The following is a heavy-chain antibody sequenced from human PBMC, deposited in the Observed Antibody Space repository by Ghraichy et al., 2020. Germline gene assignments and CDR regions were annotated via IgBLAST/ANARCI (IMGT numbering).Heavy chain of an antibody. D-gene: IGHD6-13*01. V-gene: IGHV3-48*01. Sequence: GGSLRLSCEGSGFSFSDYSMIWVRLTPRKALEWVSYITGSIITIFYTNSVKVRFTISRDNAKNSLYLQMKSLRAEDTAVYYCAKLPLPRRTAVGDWYFDLWHRGTLVTVSS. CDR3: AKLPLPRRTAVGDWYFDL. CDR2: ITGSIITI. CDR1: GFSFSDYS. J-gene: IGHJ2*01.